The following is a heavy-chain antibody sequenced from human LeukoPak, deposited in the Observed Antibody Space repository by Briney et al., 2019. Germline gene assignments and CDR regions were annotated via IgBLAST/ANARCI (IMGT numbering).Heavy chain of an antibody. CDR2: MSYGGQNE. CDR1: GLTFSGYD. J-gene: IGHJ4*02. D-gene: IGHD6-19*01. CDR3: AKDSLPGGWYKYYSDH. V-gene: IGHV3-30*18. Sequence: PGGSLRLSCAASGLTFSGYDMHWVRQAPGKGPEWVAVMSYGGQNERYADAVKGRFTISRDNSKNTLYLQMNSLRVEDTAVYFCAKDSLPGGWYKYYSDHWGQGTLVTVSS.